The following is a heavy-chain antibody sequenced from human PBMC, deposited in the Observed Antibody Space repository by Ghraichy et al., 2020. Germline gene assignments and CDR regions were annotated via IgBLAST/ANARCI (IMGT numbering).Heavy chain of an antibody. CDR1: GFTVSSNY. CDR2: IYSGGST. Sequence: GGSLRLSCAASGFTVSSNYMSWVRQAPGKGLEWVSVIYSGGSTYYADSVKGRFTISRDNSKNTLYLQMNSLRAEDTAVYYCARAYWGWGGFDYWGQGTLVTVSS. D-gene: IGHD7-27*01. J-gene: IGHJ4*02. V-gene: IGHV3-53*01. CDR3: ARAYWGWGGFDY.